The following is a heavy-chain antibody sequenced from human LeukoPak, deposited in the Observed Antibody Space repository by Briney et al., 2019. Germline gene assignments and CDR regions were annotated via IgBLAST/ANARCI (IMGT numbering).Heavy chain of an antibody. CDR3: ARDYGDYANWFDP. CDR2: IYYSGNT. J-gene: IGHJ5*02. V-gene: IGHV4-59*01. CDR1: GGSLSNYY. Sequence: PSETLSLTCTVSGGSLSNYYWIWIRQPPGKGLEWIGYIYYSGNTNYNPSLKGRVTISVDTSKNQFSLKLNSVTAADTAVYYCARDYGDYANWFDPWGQGTLVTVSS. D-gene: IGHD4-17*01.